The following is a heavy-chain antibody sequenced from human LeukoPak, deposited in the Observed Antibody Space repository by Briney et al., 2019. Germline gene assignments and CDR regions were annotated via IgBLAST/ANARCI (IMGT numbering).Heavy chain of an antibody. J-gene: IGHJ3*02. V-gene: IGHV1-2*02. Sequence: ASVKVSCKASGYTFTGYYMHWVRQAPGQGLEWMGWINPNSGGTNYAQKFQGRVTMTRDTSISTAYMELSRLRSDDTAVYYCARVWGSYPDAFDIWGQGTMVTVSS. CDR2: INPNSGGT. D-gene: IGHD3-16*02. CDR3: ARVWGSYPDAFDI. CDR1: GYTFTGYY.